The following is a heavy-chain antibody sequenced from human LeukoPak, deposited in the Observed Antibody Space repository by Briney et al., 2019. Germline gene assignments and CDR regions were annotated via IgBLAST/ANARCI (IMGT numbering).Heavy chain of an antibody. CDR3: ARATGRGGSYYPYYFDY. CDR2: ITPIFGTA. J-gene: IGHJ4*02. D-gene: IGHD1-26*01. CDR1: GGTFSSYA. Sequence: SVKVSCKASGGTFSSYAISWVRQAPGQGLEWMGRITPIFGTANYAQKFQGRVTITTDESTSTAYMELSSLRSEDTAVYYCARATGRGGSYYPYYFDYWGQGTLVTVSS. V-gene: IGHV1-69*05.